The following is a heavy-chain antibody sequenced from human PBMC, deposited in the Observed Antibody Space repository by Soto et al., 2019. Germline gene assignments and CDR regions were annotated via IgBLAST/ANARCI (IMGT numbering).Heavy chain of an antibody. J-gene: IGHJ3*02. CDR1: GFTFSNYA. CDR2: ITISGDST. V-gene: IGHV3-23*01. CDR3: ARHVAFEM. Sequence: EVQLLESGGDLVQPGGSLRLSCKASGFTFSNYAMTWARQAPGKGLEWVSAITISGDSTYYADSVKGRFTMSRDNSMNTVYLQLTSLRAEDTAIYYCARHVAFEMWGQGTMVIVSS.